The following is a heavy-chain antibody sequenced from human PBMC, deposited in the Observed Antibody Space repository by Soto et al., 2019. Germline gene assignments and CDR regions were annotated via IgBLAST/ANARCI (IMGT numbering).Heavy chain of an antibody. D-gene: IGHD3-10*01. J-gene: IGHJ4*02. Sequence: QVQLVPSGAEVKKPGSSVKVSCKASGGTFSSYPISGVRQAPGQGLEWMGRNIPILGIASYAQKCQGRVTITADKATSTADMELSSLRSEETAVYDCARYYGSGGSFDYWGQGTLVTVSS. CDR1: GGTFSSYP. CDR2: NIPILGIA. V-gene: IGHV1-69*02. CDR3: ARYYGSGGSFDY.